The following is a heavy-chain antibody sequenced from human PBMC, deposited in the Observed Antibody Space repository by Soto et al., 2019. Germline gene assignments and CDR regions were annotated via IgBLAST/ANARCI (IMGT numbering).Heavy chain of an antibody. V-gene: IGHV1-69*01. CDR3: AINEGRDVSTFDY. CDR2: IIPIFGTA. D-gene: IGHD3-10*02. J-gene: IGHJ4*02. Sequence: QVQLVQSGAEVKTPGSSVKVSCKASGGIFTRYDIRWVRQAPGQGLEWMGAIIPIFGTANYAQKFQGRVTITADANTSTAYMELSSLRSEDTAMYYCAINEGRDVSTFDYWGQGTLVTVSS. CDR1: GGIFTRYD.